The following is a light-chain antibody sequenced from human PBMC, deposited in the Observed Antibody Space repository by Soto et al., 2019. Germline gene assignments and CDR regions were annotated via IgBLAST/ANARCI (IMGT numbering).Light chain of an antibody. J-gene: IGKJ1*01. V-gene: IGKV4-1*01. CDR3: QQYYSNPT. CDR2: WAS. Sequence: DNVMTQSPDSLAVSLGERATINCRSSQSVLYSSNSKNYIAWYQQKAGQPPRLLIYWASTRESGVPDRFSGSGYGTDFTLTISSLQAEDVAVYNCQQYYSNPTFGQGTKVEIK. CDR1: QSVLYSSNSKNY.